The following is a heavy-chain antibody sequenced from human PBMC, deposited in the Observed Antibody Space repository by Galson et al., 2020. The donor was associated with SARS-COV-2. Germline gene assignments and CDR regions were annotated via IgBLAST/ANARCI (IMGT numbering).Heavy chain of an antibody. J-gene: IGHJ6*02. CDR1: GFTFSSYS. CDR2: IISSSSYI. D-gene: IGHD6-19*01. V-gene: IGHV3-21*01. CDR3: ARDFSQPPAEKIAVAELWSIYYYDGVDV. Sequence: GESLKISCAASGFTFSSYSMNWVRQAPGKGLEWVSSIISSSSYIYYAESVQGRFTISRDNAKNSLYLQMNSLRAEDTAVYYCARDFSQPPAEKIAVAELWSIYYYDGVDVWGQGTTLAVSS.